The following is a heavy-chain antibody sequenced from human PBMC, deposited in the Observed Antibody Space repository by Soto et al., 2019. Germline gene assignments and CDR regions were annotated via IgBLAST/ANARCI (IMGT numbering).Heavy chain of an antibody. V-gene: IGHV4-59*01. Sequence: QVQLQESGPGLVKPSETLSLTCTVSGDSISSSYWSWIRQPPGKGLDWIGNIYYSGFTNYNPSLKSRVTISVDTSKNQFSLKLSSVTAADTAVFYCARLYPSDDFLTGSQIYAFDIWGQGTMVTVSS. CDR1: GDSISSSY. CDR2: IYYSGFT. D-gene: IGHD3-9*01. CDR3: ARLYPSDDFLTGSQIYAFDI. J-gene: IGHJ3*02.